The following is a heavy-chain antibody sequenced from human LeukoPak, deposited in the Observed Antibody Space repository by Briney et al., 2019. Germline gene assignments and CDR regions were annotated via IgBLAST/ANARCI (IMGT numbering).Heavy chain of an antibody. CDR2: ISSSGSTI. Sequence: GGSLRLSCAASGFTFSDYYMSWIRQAPGKGLEWVSYISSSGSTIYYADSVTGRFTISRDNAKNSLYLQMNSLRAEDTAVYYCARDAGFGDIVATIYPYYYGMDVWGQGTTVTVSS. D-gene: IGHD5-12*01. V-gene: IGHV3-11*01. CDR1: GFTFSDYY. CDR3: ARDAGFGDIVATIYPYYYGMDV. J-gene: IGHJ6*02.